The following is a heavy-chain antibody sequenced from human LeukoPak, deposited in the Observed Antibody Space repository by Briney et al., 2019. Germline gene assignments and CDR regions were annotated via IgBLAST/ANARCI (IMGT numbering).Heavy chain of an antibody. D-gene: IGHD3-3*01. CDR2: IRSKAYGGTT. Sequence: GGSLRLSCTASGFTFGGYAMSWVRQAPGKGLEWVGFIRSKAYGGTTEYAASVKGRFTISRDDSKSIAYLQMNSLKTEDTAVYYCTTDYDFWSGYYGYYYYGMDVWGQGTTVTVSS. CDR3: TTDYDFWSGYYGYYYYGMDV. V-gene: IGHV3-49*04. J-gene: IGHJ6*02. CDR1: GFTFGGYA.